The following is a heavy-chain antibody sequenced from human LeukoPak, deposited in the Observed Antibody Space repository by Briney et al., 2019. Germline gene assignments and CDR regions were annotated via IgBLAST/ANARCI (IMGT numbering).Heavy chain of an antibody. CDR2: IIPIFGTA. J-gene: IGHJ5*02. Sequence: ASVKVSCKASGGTFSSYAISWVRQAPGQGLEWMGGIIPIFGTANYAQKSQGRVTITADESTSTAYMELSSLRSEDTAVYYCVRVDSSSSSEWFDPWGQGTLVTVSS. D-gene: IGHD6-6*01. V-gene: IGHV1-69*01. CDR1: GGTFSSYA. CDR3: VRVDSSSSSEWFDP.